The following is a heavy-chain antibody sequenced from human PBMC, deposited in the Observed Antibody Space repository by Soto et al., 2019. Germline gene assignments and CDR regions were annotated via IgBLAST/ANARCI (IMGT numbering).Heavy chain of an antibody. Sequence: RLSCAASGFTFSSYAMSWVRQAPGKGLEWVSAISGSGGSTYYADSVKGRFTISRDNSKNTLYLQMNSLRAEDTAVYYCAKDRYCSGGSCYGTFDYWGQGTLVTVSS. D-gene: IGHD2-15*01. CDR1: GFTFSSYA. CDR2: ISGSGGST. CDR3: AKDRYCSGGSCYGTFDY. V-gene: IGHV3-23*01. J-gene: IGHJ4*02.